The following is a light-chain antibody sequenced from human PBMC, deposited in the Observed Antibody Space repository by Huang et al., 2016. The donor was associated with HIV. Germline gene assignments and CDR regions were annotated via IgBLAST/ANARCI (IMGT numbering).Light chain of an antibody. V-gene: IGKV3-15*01. Sequence: EIVMTQSPATLSVSPGERATLSCRASQNIRTNVAWYQQKRGQPPRLLIYGASTRAAGIPARFSGSGSGTEFTLILTSLQSKDFAVYYCQHYHDWPPLAFGGGTKVEIK. J-gene: IGKJ4*01. CDR1: QNIRTN. CDR3: QHYHDWPPLA. CDR2: GAS.